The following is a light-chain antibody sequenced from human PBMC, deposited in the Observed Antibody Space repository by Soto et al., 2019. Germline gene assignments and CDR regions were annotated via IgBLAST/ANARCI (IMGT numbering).Light chain of an antibody. V-gene: IGKV3-11*01. CDR1: QSLGDY. Sequence: ELLLTQSPATLSLSPGQRATLSCRASQSLGDYLAWYQQKPGQAPRLLIYDASNRATGIPARFSGGGSGTDFTLNISSLEPEDFSVYYCQQRGTFGQGTKLEIK. J-gene: IGKJ2*01. CDR3: QQRGT. CDR2: DAS.